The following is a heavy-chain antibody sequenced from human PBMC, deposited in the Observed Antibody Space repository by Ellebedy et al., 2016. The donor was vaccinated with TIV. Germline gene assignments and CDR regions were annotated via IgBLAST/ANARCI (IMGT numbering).Heavy chain of an antibody. J-gene: IGHJ4*02. V-gene: IGHV3-30*09. D-gene: IGHD6-13*01. CDR2: ISHDGSNK. CDR3: TRGSSSRGYFDS. CDR1: GFTFSYYS. Sequence: GESLKISCAASGFTFSYYSMHWVRQAPGKGLEWVAVISHDGSNKYHAESVKSRFAISRDDSKNTLYLQMNTLRTEDTAVYFCTRGSSSRGYFDSWGQGTLVTVSS.